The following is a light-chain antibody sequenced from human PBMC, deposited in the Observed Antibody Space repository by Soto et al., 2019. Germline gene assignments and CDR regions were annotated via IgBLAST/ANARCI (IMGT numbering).Light chain of an antibody. CDR3: VLYMGSGIWV. CDR1: SGSVSTSYY. CDR2: NTN. J-gene: IGLJ3*02. Sequence: QTVVTQEPSFSVSPGGTVTITCGLRSGSVSTSYYPSWYQQTPGQAPRTLIYNTNTRSSGVPDRFSGSIVGNKAALTITGAQADDESDYYCVLYMGSGIWVFGGGTKVTVL. V-gene: IGLV8-61*01.